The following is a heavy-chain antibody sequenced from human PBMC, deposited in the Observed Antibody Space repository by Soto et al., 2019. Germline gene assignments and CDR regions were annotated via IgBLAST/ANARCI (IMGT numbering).Heavy chain of an antibody. CDR3: ARTRRDTLFGVVIFGWFDP. V-gene: IGHV4-59*01. CDR1: GGSFSDNY. CDR2: VYSSGRT. D-gene: IGHD3-3*01. J-gene: IGHJ5*02. Sequence: QVQLQQSGPGLVRPSETLSLTCTVSGGSFSDNYWNWLRQSPGKGLECIGDVYSSGRTNYNPSFGSRVTMSIDTAKSQFSLKLTSVTAAATAVYYCARTRRDTLFGVVIFGWFDPWGPGARGIVSS.